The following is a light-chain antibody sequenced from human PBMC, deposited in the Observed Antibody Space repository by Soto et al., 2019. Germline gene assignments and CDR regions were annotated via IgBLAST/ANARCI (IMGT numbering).Light chain of an antibody. CDR1: QSLLNSNGYNY. Sequence: DIVMTQSPLSLPVTPVEPASISCRSSQSLLNSNGYNYLDWYLQKPGQSPQLLIYLGSNRASGVPERFSGSGSGTDFTLKISRVEAEEVGVYHCMQALTAPPTLGQGTKLXI. CDR2: LGS. CDR3: MQALTAPPT. J-gene: IGKJ1*01. V-gene: IGKV2-28*01.